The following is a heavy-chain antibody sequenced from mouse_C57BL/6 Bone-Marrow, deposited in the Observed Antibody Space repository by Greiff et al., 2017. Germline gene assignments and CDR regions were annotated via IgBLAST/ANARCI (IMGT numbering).Heavy chain of an antibody. CDR1: GYTFTSYG. Sequence: QVQLQQSGAELARPGASVKLSCKASGYTFTSYGISWVKQRTGQGLEWIGEIYPRSGNTYYNEKFKGKATLTADKSSSTAYMELRSLTSEDSAVYFCARLGTWFAYWGQGTLVTVSA. J-gene: IGHJ3*01. CDR2: IYPRSGNT. CDR3: ARLGTWFAY. V-gene: IGHV1-81*01.